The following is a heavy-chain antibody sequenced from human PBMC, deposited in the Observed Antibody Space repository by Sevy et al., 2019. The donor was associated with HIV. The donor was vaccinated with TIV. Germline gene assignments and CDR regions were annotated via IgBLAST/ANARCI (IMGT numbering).Heavy chain of an antibody. Sequence: GGSLRLSCAASGFTFSSYGMSWVRQAPGKGLEWVSAISGSGGRTYYADSVKGRFTISRDNSKTTLYLQVNSLRAEDTAVYYCAKGPYSYVSGKGWFDPWGQGTLVTVSS. D-gene: IGHD3-10*01. CDR1: GFTFSSYG. V-gene: IGHV3-23*01. CDR3: AKGPYSYVSGKGWFDP. CDR2: ISGSGGRT. J-gene: IGHJ5*02.